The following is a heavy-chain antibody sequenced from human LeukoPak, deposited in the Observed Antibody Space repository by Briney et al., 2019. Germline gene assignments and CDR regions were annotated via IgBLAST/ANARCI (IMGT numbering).Heavy chain of an antibody. Sequence: PSETLSLTCAVYGGSFSGYYWSWIRQPPGKGLEWIGEINHSGSTNYNPSLKSRVTISVDTSKNQFSLKLSSVTAADTAVYYCARLALRDYGGNPDYWGQGTLVTVSS. CDR3: ARLALRDYGGNPDY. D-gene: IGHD4-23*01. V-gene: IGHV4-34*01. CDR2: INHSGST. J-gene: IGHJ4*02. CDR1: GGSFSGYY.